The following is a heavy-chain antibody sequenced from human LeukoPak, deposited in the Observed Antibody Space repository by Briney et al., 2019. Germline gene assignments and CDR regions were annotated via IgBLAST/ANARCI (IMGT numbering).Heavy chain of an antibody. CDR2: INPNSGAA. Sequence: ASVKVSCKASGYTFTDYFLHWVRLAPGQEFELMGWINPNSGAAHYTQSFQGRVTMTRDTSPSTAYLQLNSLTSDGAAMYYCARAQYLTAPAGTFANSWGQGTLVTVSS. CDR1: GYTFTDYF. V-gene: IGHV1-2*02. CDR3: ARAQYLTAPAGTFANS. D-gene: IGHD6-13*01. J-gene: IGHJ4*02.